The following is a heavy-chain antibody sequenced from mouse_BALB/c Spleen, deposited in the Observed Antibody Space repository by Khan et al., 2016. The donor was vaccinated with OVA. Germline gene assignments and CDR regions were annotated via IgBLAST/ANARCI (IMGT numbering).Heavy chain of an antibody. CDR1: GYSFTGYF. CDR2: INPDNGDT. J-gene: IGHJ2*01. D-gene: IGHD3-1*01. CDR3: GNSGGSYYFDY. V-gene: IGHV1-37*01. Sequence: VQLKESGPELVKPGASVKISCKASGYSFTGYFMNWVKQSHGKSLDWIGRINPDNGDTFYNQKFKGKATLTVDKSSTTAHMELLSLTSADSAVYYCGNSGGSYYFDYWGQGTTLTVSS.